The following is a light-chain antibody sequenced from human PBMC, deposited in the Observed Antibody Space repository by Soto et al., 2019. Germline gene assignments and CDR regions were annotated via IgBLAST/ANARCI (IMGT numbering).Light chain of an antibody. CDR1: QSVTVTS. CDR3: QQYGDSPLT. J-gene: IGKJ3*01. V-gene: IGKV3-20*01. CDR2: AAS. Sequence: EILLTQSPSTLSLSPGEGVTLSCRASQSVTVTSLAWYQQKPGQAPSLLIYAASTRAAAVPDRFTGSGSGTDFALTISRLEPEDFGVYYCQQYGDSPLTSGPGTKVDIK.